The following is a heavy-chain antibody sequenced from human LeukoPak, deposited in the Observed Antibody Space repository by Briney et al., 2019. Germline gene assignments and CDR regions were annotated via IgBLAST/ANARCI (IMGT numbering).Heavy chain of an antibody. J-gene: IGHJ5*02. CDR3: ARKLYDYGARPAGWFGP. CDR2: IKQDGSEK. V-gene: IGHV3-7*01. D-gene: IGHD4/OR15-4a*01. CDR1: GFTFSSYL. Sequence: GGSLRLSCAASGFTFSSYLMSWVRQAPGKGLEWVANIKQDGSEKYYVDSVKGRLTISRDNAKNSLYLPMDGVRAEDAAVYHCARKLYDYGARPAGWFGPWGQGTLVTVSS.